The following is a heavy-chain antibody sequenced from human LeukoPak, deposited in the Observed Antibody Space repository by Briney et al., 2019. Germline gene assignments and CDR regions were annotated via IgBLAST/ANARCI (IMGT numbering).Heavy chain of an antibody. CDR2: IKEDGSEI. CDR1: GFSFSSSW. Sequence: GGSLRLFCAASGFSFSSSWMSWARQAPGKGLEWVANIKEDGSEIYYVDSVKGRFTISRDNAKNSLYLQMNSLRVEDTAVYYCARQYSSTWYWIHWGQGTLVTVSS. J-gene: IGHJ4*02. V-gene: IGHV3-7*05. D-gene: IGHD6-13*01. CDR3: ARQYSSTWYWIH.